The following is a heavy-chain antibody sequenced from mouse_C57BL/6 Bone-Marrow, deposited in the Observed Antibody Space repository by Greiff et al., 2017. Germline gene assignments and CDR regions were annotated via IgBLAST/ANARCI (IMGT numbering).Heavy chain of an antibody. CDR1: GYTFTSYD. V-gene: IGHV1-85*01. D-gene: IGHD2-10*02. CDR3: ARPSTVRGAMDY. J-gene: IGHJ4*01. CDR2: IYPRDGRT. Sequence: VKLQESGPELVKPGASVKLSCKASGYTFTSYDINWVKQRPGQGLEWIGWIYPRDGRTKYNEKFKGKATLTVDTSSSTAYMELHSLTSEDSAVYFCARPSTVRGAMDYWGQGTSVTVSS.